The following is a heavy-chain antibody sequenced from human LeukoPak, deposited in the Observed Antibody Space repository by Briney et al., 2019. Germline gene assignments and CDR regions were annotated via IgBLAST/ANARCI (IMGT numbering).Heavy chain of an antibody. CDR2: ISSNGRTT. Sequence: SPFRALSSFTFSHYEMNWARHPPGDGMDISSNGRTTYYADSVRGRFTISRDNAKNSLYLQMNSLRAEDTAVYYCAKDQTSVAVSGYNWFDPWGEGTLVTVSS. CDR3: AKDQTSVAVSGYNWFDP. V-gene: IGHV3-48*03. J-gene: IGHJ5*02. D-gene: IGHD6-19*01. CDR1: SFTFSHYE.